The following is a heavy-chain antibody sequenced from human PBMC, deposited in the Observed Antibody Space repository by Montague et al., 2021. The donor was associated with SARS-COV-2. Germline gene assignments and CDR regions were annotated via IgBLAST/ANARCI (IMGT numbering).Heavy chain of an antibody. CDR2: IYTSGTT. CDR3: ARAHSGSWAHLDN. Sequence: TLSLTCTVSGGSISNGSYYWSWIRQPAGKGLEWIGRIYTSGTTDYSFSLKSRVTISVDTSKSQFSLKLTSVTAADTAVYYCARAHSGSWAHLDNWGQGSLVTVSS. V-gene: IGHV4-61*02. CDR1: GGSISNGSYY. J-gene: IGHJ4*02. D-gene: IGHD5-12*01.